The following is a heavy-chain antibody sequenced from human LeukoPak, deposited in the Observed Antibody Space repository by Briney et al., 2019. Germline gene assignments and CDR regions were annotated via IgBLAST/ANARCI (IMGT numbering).Heavy chain of an antibody. CDR2: INPKSGGT. D-gene: IGHD2-15*01. Sequence: GSSVNVSRKSSVYTFPGYHMHWVRQAPAQGREWVGGINPKSGGTNYAQKFQGWVTMTRDTSISTAHKELSRLRSEDTAVCYCARGVAVVAWYCFDYGGRGTLV. V-gene: IGHV1-2*04. J-gene: IGHJ4*02. CDR3: ARGVAVVAWYCFDY. CDR1: VYTFPGYH.